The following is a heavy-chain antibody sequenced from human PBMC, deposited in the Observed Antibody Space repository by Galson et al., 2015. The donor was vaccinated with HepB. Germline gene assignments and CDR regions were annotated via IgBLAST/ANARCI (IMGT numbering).Heavy chain of an antibody. V-gene: IGHV3-48*01. Sequence: SLRLSCAASGFTFSSYSMNWVRQAPGKGLEWVSYISSSSSTIYYADSVKGRFTISRDNAKNSLYLQMNSLRAEDTAVYYCARDFSHCSSTSCRDAFDIWGQGTMVTVSS. CDR1: GFTFSSYS. J-gene: IGHJ3*02. CDR3: ARDFSHCSSTSCRDAFDI. D-gene: IGHD2-2*01. CDR2: ISSSSSTI.